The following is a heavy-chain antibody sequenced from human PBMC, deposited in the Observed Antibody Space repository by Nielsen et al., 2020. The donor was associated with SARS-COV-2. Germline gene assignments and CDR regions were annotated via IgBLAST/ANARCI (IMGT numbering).Heavy chain of an antibody. CDR3: ANLKRGRSSWFDVVLDH. D-gene: IGHD6-6*01. V-gene: IGHV4-59*08. Sequence: SETLSLTCTVSGGSISSYYWSWIRQPPGKGLEFVGYIYDSGSTNYNPSLRSRVTISRDTSTNQCSLRLSSVTAADTAVYYCANLKRGRSSWFDVVLDHWGQGILVTVS. J-gene: IGHJ4*02. CDR2: IYDSGST. CDR1: GGSISSYY.